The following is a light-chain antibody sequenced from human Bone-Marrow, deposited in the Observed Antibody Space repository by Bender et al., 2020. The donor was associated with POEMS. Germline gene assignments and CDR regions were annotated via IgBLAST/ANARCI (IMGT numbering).Light chain of an antibody. V-gene: IGLV3-1*01. CDR2: QDE. J-gene: IGLJ3*02. Sequence: SYELTQPPSVSVSPGQTARITCSGDKLGDKYVSWYQLRSGQSPVLVIHQDEQRPSGIPERFSGSNSGTTATLTIGGTQTVDEADYYCQAWDTTTLFGGGTKLTVL. CDR1: KLGDKY. CDR3: QAWDTTTL.